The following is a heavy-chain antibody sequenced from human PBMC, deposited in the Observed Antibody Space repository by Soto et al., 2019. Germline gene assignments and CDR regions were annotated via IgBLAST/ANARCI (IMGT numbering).Heavy chain of an antibody. V-gene: IGHV3-30*18. D-gene: IGHD5-18*01. CDR1: GFTFSSYV. Sequence: QVQLVESGGGVVQPGRSLRRSCAASGFTFSSYVMNWVRQAPGKGLEWVAVVSYDEITKYYADSVKGRFTISRDNSKNTVYLQMNSLRPEDTAVYYCAKPLGLRRRAMAQGSDYWGQGTLVTVSS. CDR2: VSYDEITK. J-gene: IGHJ4*02. CDR3: AKPLGLRRRAMAQGSDY.